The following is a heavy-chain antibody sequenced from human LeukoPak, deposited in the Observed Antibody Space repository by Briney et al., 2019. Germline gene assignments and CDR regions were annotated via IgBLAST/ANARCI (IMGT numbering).Heavy chain of an antibody. CDR1: EFTFSSYW. V-gene: IGHV3-7*01. CDR3: ARGEFAWIQGSYGMNV. CDR2: IKQDGSDK. Sequence: GGSLRLSCAASEFTFSSYWMSWVRQAPGKGLEWVTNIKQDGSDKYYVDSVKGRFTISRDNAKNALYLQVNSLRPEDTAVYYCARGEFAWIQGSYGMNVWGQGTTVTVSS. J-gene: IGHJ6*02. D-gene: IGHD5-18*01.